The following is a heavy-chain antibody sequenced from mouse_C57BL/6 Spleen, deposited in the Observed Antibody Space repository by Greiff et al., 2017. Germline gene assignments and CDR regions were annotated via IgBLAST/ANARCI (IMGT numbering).Heavy chain of an antibody. CDR1: GFTFSSYT. V-gene: IGHV5-9*01. CDR3: ASSRITTVVAPGFAY. J-gene: IGHJ3*01. Sequence: EVQLQESGGGLVKPGGSLKLSCAASGFTFSSYTMSWVRQTPEKRLEWVATISGGGGNTYYPDSVKGRFTISRDNAKNTLYLQMSSLRSEDTALYYCASSRITTVVAPGFAYWGQGTLVTVSA. D-gene: IGHD1-1*01. CDR2: ISGGGGNT.